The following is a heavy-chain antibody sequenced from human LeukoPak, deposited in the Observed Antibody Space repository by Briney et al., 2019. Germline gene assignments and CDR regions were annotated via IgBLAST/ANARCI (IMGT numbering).Heavy chain of an antibody. J-gene: IGHJ4*02. V-gene: IGHV1-24*01. CDR2: FDPEDGET. CDR1: GYTLTELS. CDR3: ARDLDTAMAKVVDY. Sequence: ASVKVSCKVSGYTLTELSMHWVRQAPGKGLEWMGGFDPEDGETIYAQKFQGRVTMTEDTSTDTAYMELSSLRSEDTAVYYCARDLDTAMAKVVDYWGQGTLVTVSS. D-gene: IGHD5-18*01.